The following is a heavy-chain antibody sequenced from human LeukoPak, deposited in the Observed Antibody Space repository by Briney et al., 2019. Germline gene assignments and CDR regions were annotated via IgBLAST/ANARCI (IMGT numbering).Heavy chain of an antibody. CDR3: ARGYCTSSSCYNDY. V-gene: IGHV3-30*04. CDR2: MSFDVNNK. D-gene: IGHD2-2*02. CDR1: GFTFSSYA. Sequence: GRSLRLSCATSGFTFSSYAFHWVRQAPGKGLEWVATMSFDVNNKYYADSVRGRFTISRDNFKNTLYLQMNSLRAEDTAVYSCARGYCTSSSCYNDYWGQGTLVTVSS. J-gene: IGHJ4*02.